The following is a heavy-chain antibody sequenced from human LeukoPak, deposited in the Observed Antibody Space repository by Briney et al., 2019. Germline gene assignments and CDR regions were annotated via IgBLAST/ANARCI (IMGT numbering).Heavy chain of an antibody. CDR3: AKSGFGVTSYR. Sequence: GESLKISCKASGYTFTNEWIGWVCQMPGGGLEWMGIIYPGDSDTRYSPSFQGQVTISADKSINTAYMQWNSLKASDTAVYYCAKSGFGVTSYRWGQGTLVTVSS. D-gene: IGHD3-3*01. CDR2: IYPGDSDT. J-gene: IGHJ4*02. V-gene: IGHV5-51*01. CDR1: GYTFTNEW.